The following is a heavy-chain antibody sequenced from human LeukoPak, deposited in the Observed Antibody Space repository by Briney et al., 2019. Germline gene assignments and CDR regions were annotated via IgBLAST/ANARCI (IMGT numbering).Heavy chain of an antibody. Sequence: SETLSLTCTVSGGSISSYYWSWIRQPPGKGLDWIGYIYYTGSTNYNPSLKSRVTLSVDTSKNQFSLKLSSVTAADTAVYYCAREGVVVPAARSGEGAFDIWGQGTMVTVSS. CDR1: GGSISSYY. CDR2: IYYTGST. J-gene: IGHJ3*02. CDR3: AREGVVVPAARSGEGAFDI. V-gene: IGHV4-59*12. D-gene: IGHD2-2*01.